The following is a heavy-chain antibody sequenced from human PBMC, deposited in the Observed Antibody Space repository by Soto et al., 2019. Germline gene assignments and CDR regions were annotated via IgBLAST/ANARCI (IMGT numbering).Heavy chain of an antibody. CDR2: ISSSSSYI. CDR3: ARRRTFGGVIVSFDY. V-gene: IGHV3-21*01. Sequence: GGSLRLSCAASGFTFSSYSMNWVRQAPGKGLEWVSSISSSSSYIYYAYSVKVRFTISRENAKNSLYLQMNSLIAEDTAVYYCARRRTFGGVIVSFDYWGQGTLVTVSS. D-gene: IGHD3-16*02. CDR1: GFTFSSYS. J-gene: IGHJ4*02.